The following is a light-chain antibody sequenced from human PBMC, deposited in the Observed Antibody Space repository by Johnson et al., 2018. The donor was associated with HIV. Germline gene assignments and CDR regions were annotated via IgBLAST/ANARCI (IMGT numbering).Light chain of an antibody. V-gene: IGLV1-51*01. CDR1: SSNIGNNY. J-gene: IGLJ1*01. CDR3: GTWDSGLGALYV. CDR2: DND. Sequence: QSVLTQPPSLSAAPGQTVTISCSGSSSNIGNNYVSWYQQLPGTAPKLLIYDNDKRPSGIPDRFSGSKSGTSATLGITGLQTGDEADYYCGTWDSGLGALYVFGTGPKVTVL.